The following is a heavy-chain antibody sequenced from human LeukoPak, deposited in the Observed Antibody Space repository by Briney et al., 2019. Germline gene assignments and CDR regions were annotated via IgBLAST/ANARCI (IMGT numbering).Heavy chain of an antibody. V-gene: IGHV4-59*08. J-gene: IGHJ4*02. D-gene: IGHD2-2*01. Sequence: SEALSLTCTVSGGSISNYYWSWIRQPPGKGLEWIGYINYSGSTTYNPSLKSRVTVSVDTSKNQFSLKLTSATAADTAVYYCARQAAANSIDYWGQGTVVTVSS. CDR2: INYSGST. CDR1: GGSISNYY. CDR3: ARQAAANSIDY.